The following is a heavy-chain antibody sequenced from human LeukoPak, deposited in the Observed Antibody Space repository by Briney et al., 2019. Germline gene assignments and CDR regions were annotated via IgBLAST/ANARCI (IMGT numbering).Heavy chain of an antibody. J-gene: IGHJ6*03. CDR2: ISSSGSTI. D-gene: IGHD1-26*01. Sequence: SGGSLRLSCAASGFTFSDYYMSWIRQAPGKGLEWVSYISSSGSTIYYADSVKGRFTISRDNSKNTLYLQMNRLRAEDTAVYYCAKGYGWEASYYYYYMDVWGKGTTVTISS. CDR3: AKGYGWEASYYYYYMDV. V-gene: IGHV3-11*04. CDR1: GFTFSDYY.